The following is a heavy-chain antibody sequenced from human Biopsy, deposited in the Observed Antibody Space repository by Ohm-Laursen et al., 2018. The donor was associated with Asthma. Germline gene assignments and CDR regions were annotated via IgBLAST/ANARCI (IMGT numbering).Heavy chain of an antibody. Sequence: SLRLSCTASGFTFSSFNFHWVRQAPGKGLEWVSSITSNSSYIFYADSVKGRFTISRDNPRNSLYLQMNSLRAEDTAVYYCARDAPTGGYIDYWGLGTLVTVSS. CDR1: GFTFSSFN. D-gene: IGHD7-27*01. J-gene: IGHJ4*02. CDR2: ITSNSSYI. V-gene: IGHV3-21*01. CDR3: ARDAPTGGYIDY.